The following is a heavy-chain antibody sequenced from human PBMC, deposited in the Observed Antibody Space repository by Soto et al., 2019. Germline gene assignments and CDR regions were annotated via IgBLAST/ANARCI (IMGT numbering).Heavy chain of an antibody. Sequence: QVQLVQSGAEVKKPGASVKVSCKASGYTCISYGIGWGRQAPGQGLEWMGRINAFNGNTNYAQKVQGRVTMTTDTFTSTAYMELRSLRSDDTAVYFCAREDTAVALDYWGQGTLVSVSS. CDR3: AREDTAVALDY. V-gene: IGHV1-18*01. J-gene: IGHJ4*02. D-gene: IGHD5-18*01. CDR2: INAFNGNT. CDR1: GYTCISYG.